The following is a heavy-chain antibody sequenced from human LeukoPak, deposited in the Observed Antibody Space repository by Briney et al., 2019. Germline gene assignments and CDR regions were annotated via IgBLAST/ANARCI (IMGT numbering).Heavy chain of an antibody. D-gene: IGHD2-15*01. J-gene: IGHJ4*02. Sequence: GASVKVSCKASGGTFSSYAISWVRQAPGQGLEWMGGIIPIFGTANYAQKFQGRVTITADESTSTAYMELSSLRSEDTAVYYCARGPPDVVVAATHVYYFDYWGQGTLVTVSS. CDR3: ARGPPDVVVAATHVYYFDY. CDR1: GGTFSSYA. CDR2: IIPIFGTA. V-gene: IGHV1-69*13.